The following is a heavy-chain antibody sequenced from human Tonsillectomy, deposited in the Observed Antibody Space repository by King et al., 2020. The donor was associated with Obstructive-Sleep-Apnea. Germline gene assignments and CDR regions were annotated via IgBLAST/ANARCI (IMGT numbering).Heavy chain of an antibody. CDR3: VKAADIAGYSNFLDV. CDR1: EKKN. CDR2: INWNGKSA. J-gene: IGHJ6*02. Sequence: EKKNIHWVRQTPGKGLEWVSLINWNGKSADYADSVKGRFTISRENSKSSLFLQMNSLKSEDTAFYYCVKAADIAGYSNFLDVWGRRTTVSV. V-gene: IGHV3-43*01. D-gene: IGHD2-21*01.